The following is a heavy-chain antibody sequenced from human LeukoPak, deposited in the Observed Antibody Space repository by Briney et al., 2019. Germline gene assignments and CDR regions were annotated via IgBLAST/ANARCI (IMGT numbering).Heavy chain of an antibody. CDR2: ISGSGGST. CDR3: AKTAGSIVVASYDY. J-gene: IGHJ4*02. CDR1: GFTFSSYA. D-gene: IGHD3-22*01. Sequence: GGSLRLSCAASGFTFSSYAMSWVRQAPGKGLEWASAISGSGGSTYYADSVKGRFTISRDNSKNTLYLQMNSLRAEDTAVYYCAKTAGSIVVASYDYWGQGTLVTVSS. V-gene: IGHV3-23*01.